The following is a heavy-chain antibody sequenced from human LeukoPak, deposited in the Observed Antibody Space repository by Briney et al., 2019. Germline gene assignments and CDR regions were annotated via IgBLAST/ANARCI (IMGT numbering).Heavy chain of an antibody. Sequence: GGSLRLSCAASGFIFSSYGMHWVRQAPGKGLEWVASIRSDGSTKYYADSVKGRFTISRDNSKNTLYLQINSLRGEDTAVYYCAKDEVTSTSQQQLAWYFDKWGQGTLVTVSS. CDR1: GFIFSSYG. V-gene: IGHV3-30*02. CDR3: AKDEVTSTSQQQLAWYFDK. CDR2: IRSDGSTK. J-gene: IGHJ4*02. D-gene: IGHD6-13*01.